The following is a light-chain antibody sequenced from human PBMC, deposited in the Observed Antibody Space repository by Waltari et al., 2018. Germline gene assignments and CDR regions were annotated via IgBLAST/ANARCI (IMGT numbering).Light chain of an antibody. V-gene: IGLV3-25*03. CDR2: KDR. J-gene: IGLJ2*01. Sequence: SYELTQSPSVSLSPGQTARITCRGDALPKKYAYWYQKKPGQAPVLIIFKDRERPPGIPERFSGSTSGTTVTLTITGVQAEDEADYYCLSPETRGSWVFGGGTKLTVL. CDR1: ALPKKY. CDR3: LSPETRGSWV.